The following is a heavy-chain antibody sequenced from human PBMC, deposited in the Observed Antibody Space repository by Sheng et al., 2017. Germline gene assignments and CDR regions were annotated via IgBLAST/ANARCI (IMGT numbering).Heavy chain of an antibody. J-gene: IGHJ4*02. Sequence: QVQLQQWGAGLLKPSETLSLTCAVYGGSFSGYYWSWIRQPPGKGLEWIGEINHSGSTNYNPSLKSRVTISVDTSKNQFSLKLSSVTAADTAVYYCARGSSCSGGSCQFFDYWGQGTLVTVSS. CDR1: GGSFSGYY. CDR2: INHSGST. V-gene: IGHV4-34*01. CDR3: ARGSSCSGGSCQFFDY. D-gene: IGHD2-15*01.